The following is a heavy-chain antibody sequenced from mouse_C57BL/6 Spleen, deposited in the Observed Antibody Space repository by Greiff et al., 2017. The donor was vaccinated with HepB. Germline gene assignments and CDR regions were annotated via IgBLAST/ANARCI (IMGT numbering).Heavy chain of an antibody. V-gene: IGHV1-52*01. CDR1: GYTFTSYW. CDR2: IDPSDSET. Sequence: VQLQQPGAELVRPGSSVKLSCKASGYTFTSYWMHWVKQRPIQGLEWIGNIDPSDSETHYNQKFKDKATLTVDKSSSTAYMQLSSLTSEDSAVYYCARWCYYSNFDYWGQGTTLTVSS. J-gene: IGHJ2*01. CDR3: ARWCYYSNFDY. D-gene: IGHD2-5*01.